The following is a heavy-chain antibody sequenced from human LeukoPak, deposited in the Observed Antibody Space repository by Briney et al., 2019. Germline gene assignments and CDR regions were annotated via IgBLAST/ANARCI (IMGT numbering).Heavy chain of an antibody. CDR3: AKDASRFQLYSYGYHPFDY. CDR1: GFIFRSYG. D-gene: IGHD5-18*01. V-gene: IGHV3-NL1*01. CDR2: IYKNGRER. Sequence: GGSLRLSCAASGFIFRSYGMNWVRQAPGKGLEWVSGIYKNGRERYGDSVKGRFTISRDNSKNTLYLQMNSLRAEDTAVYYCAKDASRFQLYSYGYHPFDYWGQGTLVTVSS. J-gene: IGHJ4*02.